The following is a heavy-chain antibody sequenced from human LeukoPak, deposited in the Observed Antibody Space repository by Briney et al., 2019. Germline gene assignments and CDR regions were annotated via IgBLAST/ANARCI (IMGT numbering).Heavy chain of an antibody. D-gene: IGHD4-23*01. CDR1: GYSFTSYW. V-gene: IGHV5-51*01. CDR3: ARHARTDYGGNSLDY. Sequence: GESLKISCKGSGYSFTSYWIGWVRQMPGKGLEWMGIIYPGDSDTRYSTSFQGQVTISADKSISTAYLQWSSLKASDTAMYYCARHARTDYGGNSLDYWGQGTLVTVSP. CDR2: IYPGDSDT. J-gene: IGHJ4*02.